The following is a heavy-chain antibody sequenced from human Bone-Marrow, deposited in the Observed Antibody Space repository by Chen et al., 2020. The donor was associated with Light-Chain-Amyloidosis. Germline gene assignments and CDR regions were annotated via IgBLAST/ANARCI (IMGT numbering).Heavy chain of an antibody. V-gene: IGHV3-49*03. CDR2: IRSKGYGGTA. J-gene: IGHJ4*02. Sequence: EVYLVESGGGLVLPGRSLSLSCTGSEFTFVDFAMSWFRQAPGKGLEWVGFIRSKGYGGTAEYAASAKGRFTISRDDSKSIAYLQMNSLKTEDTAVYYCARGVMMLYSGHPTLDYWGQGALVTVSS. CDR3: ARGVMMLYSGHPTLDY. D-gene: IGHD3-16*01. CDR1: EFTFVDFA.